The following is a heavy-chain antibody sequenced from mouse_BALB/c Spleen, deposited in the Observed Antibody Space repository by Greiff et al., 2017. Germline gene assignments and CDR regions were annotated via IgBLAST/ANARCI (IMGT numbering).Heavy chain of an antibody. V-gene: IGHV1-37*01. CDR1: GYSFTGYF. D-gene: IGHD1-1*01. J-gene: IGHJ4*01. CDR2: INPYNGDT. Sequence: VQLKESGPELVKPGASVKISCKASGYSFTGYFMNWVKQSHGKSLEWIGRINPYNGDTFYNQKFKGKATLTVDKSSSTAHMELLSLTSEDSAVYYCGEGTVKGLDYAMDYWGQGTSVTVSS. CDR3: GEGTVKGLDYAMDY.